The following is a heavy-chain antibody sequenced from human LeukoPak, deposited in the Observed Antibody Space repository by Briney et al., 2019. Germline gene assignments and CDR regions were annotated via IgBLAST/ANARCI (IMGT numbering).Heavy chain of an antibody. D-gene: IGHD3-22*01. V-gene: IGHV3-64*01. Sequence: GGSLRLSCAASGFTFSSYGMHWVRQAPGKGLEYVSAISSNGGSTYYANSVKGRFTISRDNSKNTLYLQMGSLRAEDMAVYYCARLLVGSYYYDSSGFYYGMDVWGQGTTVTVSS. CDR1: GFTFSSYG. CDR2: ISSNGGST. J-gene: IGHJ6*02. CDR3: ARLLVGSYYYDSSGFYYGMDV.